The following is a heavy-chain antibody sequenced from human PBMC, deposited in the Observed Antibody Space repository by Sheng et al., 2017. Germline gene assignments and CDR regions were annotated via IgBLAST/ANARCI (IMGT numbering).Heavy chain of an antibody. D-gene: IGHD4-17*01. V-gene: IGHV3-23*04. CDR1: GFTFRTYA. J-gene: IGHJ4*02. CDR2: ISGSTRNT. Sequence: EVQLVESGGGLVQPGGSLRLSCAASGFTFRTYAMGWVRQAPGKGLEWVSAISGSTRNTNYIDSVKGRFTISRDNSKNTLYLQMNGLRAEDTALYYCAKGLGHGDYGDYWGQGTLVTGLL. CDR3: AKGLGHGDYGDY.